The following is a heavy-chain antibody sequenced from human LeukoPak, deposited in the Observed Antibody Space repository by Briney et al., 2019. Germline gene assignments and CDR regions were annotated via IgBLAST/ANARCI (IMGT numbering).Heavy chain of an antibody. CDR2: ISGSGGST. CDR1: GFTFSSYA. J-gene: IGHJ4*02. V-gene: IGHV3-23*01. Sequence: GGSLRLSCAPSGFTFSSYAMSWVRQAPGKGLEWVSAISGSGGSTYYADSVKGRFTISRDNSKNALYLQMNSLRAGDTAVYYCAKDGFWSGFAFDYWGQGTLVTVSS. D-gene: IGHD3-3*01. CDR3: AKDGFWSGFAFDY.